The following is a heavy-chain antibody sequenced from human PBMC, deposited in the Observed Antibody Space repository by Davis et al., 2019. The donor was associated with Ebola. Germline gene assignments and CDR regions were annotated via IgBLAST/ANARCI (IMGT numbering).Heavy chain of an antibody. V-gene: IGHV5-51*01. Sequence: GESLKISCKGSGYSFTSYWIGWVRQMPGKGLEWMGIIYPGDSDTRYSPSFQGQVTISADKSISTAYLQWSSLKASDTAMYYCAREGGYSYGQVVTSAREFDYWGQGTLVTVSS. CDR1: GYSFTSYW. CDR2: IYPGDSDT. D-gene: IGHD5-18*01. CDR3: AREGGYSYGQVVTSAREFDY. J-gene: IGHJ4*02.